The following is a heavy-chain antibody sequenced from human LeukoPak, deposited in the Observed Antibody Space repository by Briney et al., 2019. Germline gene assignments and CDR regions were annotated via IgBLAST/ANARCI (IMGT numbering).Heavy chain of an antibody. D-gene: IGHD6-6*01. Sequence: GGSLRLSCAASGFTFRDYYMSWIRQAPGKGLEWVSYISSSGSTIYYADSVKGRFTISRDNAKNSLYLQMNSLRAEDTAVYYCARDRHTNWFDPWGQGTLVTVSS. CDR3: ARDRHTNWFDP. J-gene: IGHJ5*02. CDR1: GFTFRDYY. V-gene: IGHV3-11*04. CDR2: ISSSGSTI.